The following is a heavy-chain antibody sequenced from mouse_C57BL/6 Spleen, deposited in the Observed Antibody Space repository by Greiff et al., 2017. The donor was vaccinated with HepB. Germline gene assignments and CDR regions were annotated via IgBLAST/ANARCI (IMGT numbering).Heavy chain of an antibody. D-gene: IGHD1-1*01. CDR2: INPNNGGT. V-gene: IGHV1-26*01. Sequence: EVQLQQSGPELVKPGASVKISCKASGYTFTDYYMNWVKQSHGKSLEWIGDINPNNGGTSYNQKFKGKATLTVDKSSSTAYMELRSLTSEDSAVYYCLYYYGSSSYYYAMDYWGQGTSVTVSS. CDR1: GYTFTDYY. CDR3: LYYYGSSSYYYAMDY. J-gene: IGHJ4*01.